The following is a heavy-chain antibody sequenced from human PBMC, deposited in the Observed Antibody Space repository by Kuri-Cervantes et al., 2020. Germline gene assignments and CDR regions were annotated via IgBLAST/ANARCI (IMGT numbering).Heavy chain of an antibody. J-gene: IGHJ6*02. CDR3: ATEPYSGYDSDYYYGMDV. CDR1: GFTFSSYS. CDR2: ISSSSSYI. V-gene: IGHV3-21*01. D-gene: IGHD5-12*01. Sequence: GGSLRLSCVASGFTFSSYSMNWVRQAPGKGLEWVSSISSSSSYIYYADSVKGRFTISRDNAKNSLYLQMNSLRAEDTAVYYCATEPYSGYDSDYYYGMDVWGQGTTVTVSS.